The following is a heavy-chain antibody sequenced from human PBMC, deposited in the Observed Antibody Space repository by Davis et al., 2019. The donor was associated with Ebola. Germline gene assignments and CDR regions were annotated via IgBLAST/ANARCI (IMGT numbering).Heavy chain of an antibody. J-gene: IGHJ3*02. Sequence: SVQVTCKASGGTFSSYAISWVRHDPGHGLEWMGGIIPIFGAANYAQKFQGRVTITADESTSTAYMELNSLRSEDTAVYYCARDRDGSCWQDAFDIWGQGTMVTVSS. CDR3: ARDRDGSCWQDAFDI. D-gene: IGHD2-15*01. CDR1: GGTFSSYA. CDR2: IIPIFGAA. V-gene: IGHV1-69*13.